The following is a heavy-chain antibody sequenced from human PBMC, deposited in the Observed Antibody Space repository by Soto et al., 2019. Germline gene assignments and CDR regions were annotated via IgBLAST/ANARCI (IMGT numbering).Heavy chain of an antibody. Sequence: QVQLVESGGGVVQPGRSLRLSCAASGFTFSSYGMHWVRQAPGKGLEWVAVISYDGSNKYYADSVKGRFTISRDNSKNTLYLQMNSLRAEDTAVYYCAKALERFNGDYLDYWGQGTLVTVSS. J-gene: IGHJ4*02. CDR2: ISYDGSNK. CDR1: GFTFSSYG. V-gene: IGHV3-30*18. D-gene: IGHD4-17*01. CDR3: AKALERFNGDYLDY.